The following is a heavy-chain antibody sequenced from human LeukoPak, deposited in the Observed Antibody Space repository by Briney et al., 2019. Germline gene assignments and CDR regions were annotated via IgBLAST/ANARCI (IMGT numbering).Heavy chain of an antibody. CDR1: GFTFNSYW. D-gene: IGHD1-26*01. Sequence: GGSLRLSCAASGFTFNSYWMSWVRQAPGKGLEWVANIKQDGSEKYYVDSVKGRFAISRDNAKNSLYLQMNSLRAEDTAVYYCARDQTKWEPLRRRDYYYMDVWGKGTTVTVSS. V-gene: IGHV3-7*01. CDR2: IKQDGSEK. J-gene: IGHJ6*03. CDR3: ARDQTKWEPLRRRDYYYMDV.